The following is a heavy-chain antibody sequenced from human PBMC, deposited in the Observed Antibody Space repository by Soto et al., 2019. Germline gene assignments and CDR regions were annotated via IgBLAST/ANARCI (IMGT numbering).Heavy chain of an antibody. CDR1: GGSISSGDYY. D-gene: IGHD3-3*01. V-gene: IGHV4-30-4*01. J-gene: IGHJ4*02. Sequence: SEALSLTCTVSGGSISSGDYYWSWIRQPPGKGLEWIGYIYYSGSTYYNPSLKSRVTISVDTSKNQFSLKLSSVTAADTAVYYCARAHYDFWSGYPIASDYWGQGTLVTVSS. CDR3: ARAHYDFWSGYPIASDY. CDR2: IYYSGST.